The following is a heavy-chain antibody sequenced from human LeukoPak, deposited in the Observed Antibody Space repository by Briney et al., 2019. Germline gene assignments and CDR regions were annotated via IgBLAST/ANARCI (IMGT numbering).Heavy chain of an antibody. V-gene: IGHV1-8*01. Sequence: ASVKVSCKASGYTFTSYDINWVRQATGQGLEWMGWMNPNSGNTGYAQKFQGRVTMTRNTSISTAYMELSSLRSEDTAVYYCARSYDFWSGYYYYYYYGMDVWGQGTTVTVSS. D-gene: IGHD3-3*01. CDR3: ARSYDFWSGYYYYYYYGMDV. CDR2: MNPNSGNT. CDR1: GYTFTSYD. J-gene: IGHJ6*02.